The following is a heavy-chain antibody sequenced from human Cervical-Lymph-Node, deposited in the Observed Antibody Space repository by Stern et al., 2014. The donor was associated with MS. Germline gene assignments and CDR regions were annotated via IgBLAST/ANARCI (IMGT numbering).Heavy chain of an antibody. J-gene: IGHJ4*02. D-gene: IGHD6-19*01. CDR3: ARGLHWLAY. CDR2: IQQFGSEK. CDR1: GFNFNSYW. V-gene: IGHV3-7*01. Sequence: VQLVESGGGLVQPGGSLRLSCAAAGFNFNSYWMTWVRQAPGGGLEWVANIQQFGSEKNYVDSVKGRFTISRDNAKNSVYLQMNSLRADDTTVYYCARGLHWLAYWGQGTLVSVSS.